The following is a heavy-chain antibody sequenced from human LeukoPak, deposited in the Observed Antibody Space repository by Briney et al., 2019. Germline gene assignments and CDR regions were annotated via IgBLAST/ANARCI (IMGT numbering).Heavy chain of an antibody. J-gene: IGHJ6*03. CDR1: GFIFSEYS. CDR2: ISGDSGYI. CDR3: ARVDYGGNSGNYYYYMDV. V-gene: IGHV3-21*01. Sequence: PGGSLRLSCAASGFIFSEYSINWVRQAPGKGLEWVSLISGDSGYIYYADSVKGRFTISRDNAKNSLYLQMNSLRAEDTAVYYCARVDYGGNSGNYYYYMDVWGKGTTVTVSS. D-gene: IGHD4-23*01.